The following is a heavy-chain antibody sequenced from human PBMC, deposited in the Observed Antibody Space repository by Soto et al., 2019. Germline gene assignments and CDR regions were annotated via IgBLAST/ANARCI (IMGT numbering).Heavy chain of an antibody. Sequence: PGGSVRLSCAASGVSVSSNYMSWVRQAPGKGLEWVSVIYSGGSTYYADSVKGRFTISRHNSKNTLYLQMNSLRAEDTAVYYCARDKITGVFYYWCQGNLVTVSS. D-gene: IGHD2-8*02. CDR1: GVSVSSNY. CDR3: ARDKITGVFYY. CDR2: IYSGGST. V-gene: IGHV3-53*04. J-gene: IGHJ4*02.